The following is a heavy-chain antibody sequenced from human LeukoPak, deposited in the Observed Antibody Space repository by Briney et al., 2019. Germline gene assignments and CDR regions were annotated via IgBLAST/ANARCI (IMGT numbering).Heavy chain of an antibody. CDR3: ARELLWFGGTHNWFDP. D-gene: IGHD3-10*01. J-gene: IGHJ5*02. V-gene: IGHV1-2*02. CDR2: INPNSGGT. CDR1: GYTFTCYY. Sequence: ASVKVSCKASGYTFTCYYMHWVRQAPGQGLEWMGWINPNSGGTNYAQKFQGRVTMTRDTSISTAYMELSRLRSDDTAVYYCARELLWFGGTHNWFDPWGQGTLVTVSS.